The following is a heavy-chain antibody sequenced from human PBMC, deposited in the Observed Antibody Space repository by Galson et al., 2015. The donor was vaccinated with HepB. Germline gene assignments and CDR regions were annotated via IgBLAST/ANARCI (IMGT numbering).Heavy chain of an antibody. CDR2: ILYSGTT. V-gene: IGHV4-30-4*01. CDR3: ARGTPSWEVDCGGDCHSGAFDS. D-gene: IGHD2-21*02. Sequence: TLSLTCTVSGGSINRNDFFWTWIRQPPGKGLEWIGSILYSGTTSSNPSLQSRVSIFMDTSREQFSLTLSSVTAADTAVYYCARGTPSWEVDCGGDCHSGAFDSWGLGTLVTVSS. J-gene: IGHJ4*02. CDR1: GGSINRNDFF.